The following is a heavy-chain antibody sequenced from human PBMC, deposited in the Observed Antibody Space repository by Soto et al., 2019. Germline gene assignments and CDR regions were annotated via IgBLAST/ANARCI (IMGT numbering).Heavy chain of an antibody. CDR1: GFTFSSYA. CDR3: AREKLNGLGIRGASVAFDI. V-gene: IGHV3-64*01. Sequence: EVQLVESGGGLVQPGGSLRLSCAASGFTFSSYAMHWVRQAPGKGLEYGSAISSNGGSTYYANSVKGRFTISRDNSKNTLYLQMGSLRAEDMAVYYCAREKLNGLGIRGASVAFDIWGQGTMVTVSS. J-gene: IGHJ3*02. CDR2: ISSNGGST. D-gene: IGHD1-26*01.